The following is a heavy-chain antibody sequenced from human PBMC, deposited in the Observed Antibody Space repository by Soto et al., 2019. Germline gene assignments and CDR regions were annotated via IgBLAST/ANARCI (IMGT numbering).Heavy chain of an antibody. CDR3: ARESEAAAGSIYYYYYGMDV. J-gene: IGHJ6*02. D-gene: IGHD6-13*01. CDR1: GFTFSSYG. Sequence: QVQLVESGGGVVQPGRSLRLSCAASGFTFSSYGMHWVRQAPGKGLEWVAVIWYDGSNKYYADSVKGRFTISSDNSKNTLYLQMNSLRAEDTAVYYCARESEAAAGSIYYYYYGMDVWGQGTTVTVSS. CDR2: IWYDGSNK. V-gene: IGHV3-33*01.